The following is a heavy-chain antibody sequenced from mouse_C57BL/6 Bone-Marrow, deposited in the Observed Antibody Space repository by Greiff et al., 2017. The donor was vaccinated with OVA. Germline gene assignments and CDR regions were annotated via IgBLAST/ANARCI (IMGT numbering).Heavy chain of an antibody. J-gene: IGHJ3*01. CDR1: GYTFTSYW. D-gene: IGHD2-4*01. Sequence: QVQLQQPGAELVKPGASVTLSCTASGYTFTSYWMHWVKQRPGQGLEWIGMIHPNSGSTNYNEKFKSKATLTVDKSSSTAYMQLSSLTSEDSAVYYGARSSGIYYESWFAYWGQGTLVTVSA. CDR3: ARSSGIYYESWFAY. CDR2: IHPNSGST. V-gene: IGHV1-64*01.